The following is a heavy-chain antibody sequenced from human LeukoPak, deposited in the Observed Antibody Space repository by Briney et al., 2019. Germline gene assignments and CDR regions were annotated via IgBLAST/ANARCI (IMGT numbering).Heavy chain of an antibody. CDR2: IYYSGST. J-gene: IGHJ5*02. CDR1: GGSISSYY. CDR3: ARAFEYYYGSGSYPTPWFDP. D-gene: IGHD3-10*01. Sequence: SETLSLTCTVSGGSISSYYWSWIRQPPGKGLEWIGYIYYSGSTNYNPSLKSRVTISVDTSKNQFSLKLSPVTAADTAVYYCARAFEYYYGSGSYPTPWFDPWGQGTLVTVSS. V-gene: IGHV4-59*01.